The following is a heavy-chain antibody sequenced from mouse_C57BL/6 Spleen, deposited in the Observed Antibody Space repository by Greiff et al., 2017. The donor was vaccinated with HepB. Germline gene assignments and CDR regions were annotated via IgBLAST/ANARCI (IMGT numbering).Heavy chain of an antibody. CDR3: ARDYDGSSGAY. V-gene: IGHV1-62-3*01. CDR1: GYTFTSYW. Sequence: VQLQQPGAELVKPGASVKLSCKASGYTFTSYWMHWVKQRPGRGLEWIGRIAPNSGGTKYNEKFKSKATLTVDKPSSTAYMQLSSRTSEDSAGYHCARDYDGSSGAYWGQGTRVTVSA. CDR2: IAPNSGGT. D-gene: IGHD1-1*01. J-gene: IGHJ3*01.